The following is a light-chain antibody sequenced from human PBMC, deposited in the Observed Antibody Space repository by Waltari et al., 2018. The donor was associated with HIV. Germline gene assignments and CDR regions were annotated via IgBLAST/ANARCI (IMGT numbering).Light chain of an antibody. CDR3: QQSFSAAIT. J-gene: IGKJ5*01. V-gene: IGKV1-39*01. CDR1: QNINNY. Sequence: DIHMTQSPSSLSASVGATVTITCRASQNINNYLNWYQQRPGKPPNLLIYGASSLQPGVPSRFSARTSGANFTLTITRLQPEDFASYYCQQSFSAAITLGQGTRL. CDR2: GAS.